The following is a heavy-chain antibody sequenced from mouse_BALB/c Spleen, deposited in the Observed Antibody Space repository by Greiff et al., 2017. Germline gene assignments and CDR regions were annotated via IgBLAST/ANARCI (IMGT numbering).Heavy chain of an antibody. D-gene: IGHD4-1*01. CDR1: GFSLTSYG. CDR2: IWAGGST. Sequence: QVQLQQSGPGLVAPSQSLSITCTVSGFSLTSYGVHWVRQPPGKGLEWLGVIWAGGSTNYNSALMSRLSISKDNSKSQVFLKMNSLQTADTAMHYCARDRTPAGHYAMDDGGQGTSVTVSS. V-gene: IGHV2-9*02. J-gene: IGHJ4*01. CDR3: ARDRTPAGHYAMDD.